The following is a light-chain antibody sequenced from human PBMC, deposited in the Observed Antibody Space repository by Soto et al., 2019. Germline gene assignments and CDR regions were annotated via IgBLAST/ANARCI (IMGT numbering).Light chain of an antibody. CDR3: QSYDSSLSGWV. J-gene: IGLJ3*02. CDR1: TSNIGAGYD. V-gene: IGLV1-40*01. Sequence: QSVLTQPPSVSGAPGQRVTISCTGSTSNIGAGYDVHWYQQLPGTAPKLLIYVSINRPSGVPDRFSGSKSGTSASLAITGLQAEDEADYYCQSYDSSLSGWVFGGGTKLTVL. CDR2: VSI.